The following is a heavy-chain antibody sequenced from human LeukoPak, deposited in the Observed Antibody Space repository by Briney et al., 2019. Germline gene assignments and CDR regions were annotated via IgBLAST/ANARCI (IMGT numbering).Heavy chain of an antibody. D-gene: IGHD2-15*01. CDR3: ARDVVLSGTDAFDI. Sequence: GGSLRLSCTASGFTFSIYWMHWVRQAPGKGLVWVSRINSDGSNTTYADSVKDRFTMSRDNAKNTLYLEMNSLRAEDTAVYYCARDVVLSGTDAFDIWGQGTRVTVSS. V-gene: IGHV3-74*01. CDR1: GFTFSIYW. CDR2: INSDGSNT. J-gene: IGHJ3*02.